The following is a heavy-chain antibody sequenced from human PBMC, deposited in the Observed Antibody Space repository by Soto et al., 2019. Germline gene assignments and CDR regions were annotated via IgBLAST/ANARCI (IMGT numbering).Heavy chain of an antibody. J-gene: IGHJ4*02. Sequence: VNLSCPASGYSFSNFWIAGVRQLPGQGLEWLGIIYPDDSDTRYSPPFLGQVTISADKSIKTTYLQWSSLKASDTAIYFCASSVLVTSTMNYFDLWGQGTLVKVSS. D-gene: IGHD2-8*02. CDR2: IYPDDSDT. CDR3: ASSVLVTSTMNYFDL. CDR1: GYSFSNFW. V-gene: IGHV5-51*01.